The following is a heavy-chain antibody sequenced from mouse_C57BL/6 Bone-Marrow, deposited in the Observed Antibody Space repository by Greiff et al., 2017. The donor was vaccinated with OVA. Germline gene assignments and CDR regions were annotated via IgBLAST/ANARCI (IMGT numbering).Heavy chain of an antibody. V-gene: IGHV2-2*01. Sequence: VKLMESGPGLVQPSQSLSITCTVSGFSLTSYGVHWVRQSPGKGLEWLGVIWSGGSTDYNAAFISRLSISKDNSKSQVFFKMNSLQADDTAIYYCAREDIYYYGSSPYYYAMDYWGQGTSVTVSS. CDR2: IWSGGST. J-gene: IGHJ4*01. CDR1: GFSLTSYG. CDR3: AREDIYYYGSSPYYYAMDY. D-gene: IGHD1-1*01.